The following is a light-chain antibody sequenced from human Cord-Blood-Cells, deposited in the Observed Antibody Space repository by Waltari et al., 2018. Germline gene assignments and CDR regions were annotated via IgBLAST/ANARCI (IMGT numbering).Light chain of an antibody. V-gene: IGKV1-9*01. J-gene: IGKJ3*01. CDR3: QQLNSYP. CDR1: QGISSY. CDR2: AAS. Sequence: DIQLTQSPSFLSASVGDRVTITCRASQGISSYLAWYQQKPGKAPKLLIYAASTLQSGVPSRFSGSGSGTEFTLTISSLQPEDFATHYCQQLNSYPFGPGTKVDIK.